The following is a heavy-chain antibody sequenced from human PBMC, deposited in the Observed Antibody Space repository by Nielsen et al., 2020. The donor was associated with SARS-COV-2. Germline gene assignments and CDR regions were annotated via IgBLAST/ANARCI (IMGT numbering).Heavy chain of an antibody. Sequence: GGSLRLPCVASGSIFSSHWMHWVRQVPGKGLLWFSRINNDGSSTSYADSVKGRFTISRDNAKNSLYLQMSGLTAEDTAVYYCARDADLIDLWYFDSWGQGTLVTVSS. CDR2: INNDGSST. CDR3: ARDADLIDLWYFDS. CDR1: GSIFSSHW. J-gene: IGHJ4*02. D-gene: IGHD2-15*01. V-gene: IGHV3-74*01.